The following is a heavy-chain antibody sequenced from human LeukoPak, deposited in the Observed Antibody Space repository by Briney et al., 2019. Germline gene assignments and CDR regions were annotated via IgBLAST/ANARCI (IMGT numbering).Heavy chain of an antibody. V-gene: IGHV1-69*04. J-gene: IGHJ4*02. Sequence: ASVKVSCKASGGTFISYAISWVRQAPAQGLEWMGRVIPILGIANYAQKFQGRFTITADKSTSTAYMELSSLRSEDTAVYYCAREAIGRFGELTFDYWGQGTLVTVSS. CDR2: VIPILGIA. CDR3: AREAIGRFGELTFDY. D-gene: IGHD3-10*01. CDR1: GGTFISYA.